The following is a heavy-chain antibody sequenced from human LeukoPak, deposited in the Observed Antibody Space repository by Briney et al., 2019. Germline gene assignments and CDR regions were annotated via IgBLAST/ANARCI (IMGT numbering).Heavy chain of an antibody. CDR3: ANNGVSPNYYYGMNV. CDR2: IWYDGSNI. V-gene: IGHV3-33*08. J-gene: IGHJ6*02. Sequence: GGSLRLSCAASGFTFSTYSMNWVRQAPGKGLEWVAVIWYDGSNIHYADSAQGRFTISRDSSKNTLYLQMNSLRAEDTGVYYCANNGVSPNYYYGMNVWGQGTTVTVSS. D-gene: IGHD2-8*01. CDR1: GFTFSTYS.